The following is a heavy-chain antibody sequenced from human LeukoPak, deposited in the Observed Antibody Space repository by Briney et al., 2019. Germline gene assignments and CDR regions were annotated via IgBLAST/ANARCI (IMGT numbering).Heavy chain of an antibody. V-gene: IGHV3-23*01. CDR1: GFTFSSYT. J-gene: IGHJ4*02. Sequence: GGSLRLSCAASGFTFSSYTIHWVRQAPGKGLEWVSAISGSGDSTYYADSVRGRFTISRDNSKNTPYLQMNSLRGEDTAVYYCAKDYPLDYWGQGTLVTVSS. CDR3: AKDYPLDY. CDR2: ISGSGDST.